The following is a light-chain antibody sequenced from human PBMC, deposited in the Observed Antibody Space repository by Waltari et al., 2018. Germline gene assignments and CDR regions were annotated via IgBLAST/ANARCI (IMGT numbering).Light chain of an antibody. CDR2: AAS. V-gene: IGKV1-39*01. CDR1: QSISSY. J-gene: IGKJ1*01. Sequence: DIQMTQSPSSLSASVGDRVTITCRASQSISSYLNWYQQKPGKAPKLLIYAASSWQRGVPSRFSGSGSGTDFTLTISSLQPGDFATYYCQQSYSTPPEWTFGQGTKVEIK. CDR3: QQSYSTPPEWT.